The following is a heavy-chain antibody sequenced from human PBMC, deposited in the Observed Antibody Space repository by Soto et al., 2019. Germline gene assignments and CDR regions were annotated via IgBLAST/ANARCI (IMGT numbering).Heavy chain of an antibody. V-gene: IGHV3-21*01. CDR3: AISRTAMRDRWFPGFYY. CDR1: GFTFSSYS. CDR2: ISSISSCI. Sequence: GESLRLSCAASGFTFSSYSMNWVRQAPGKGLEWVSSISSISSCIYYADSVKGRFTISRDNAKNSLYLQMDRLRADDTAVYYWAISRTAMRDRWFPGFYYWGHGTLVTVSP. D-gene: IGHD2-2*01. J-gene: IGHJ4*01.